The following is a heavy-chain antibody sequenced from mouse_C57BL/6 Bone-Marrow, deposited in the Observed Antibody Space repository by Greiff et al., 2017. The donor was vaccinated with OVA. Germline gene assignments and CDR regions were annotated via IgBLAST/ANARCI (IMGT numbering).Heavy chain of an antibody. Sequence: EVQLQQSGAELVKPGASVKLSCTASGFNIKDYYMHWVKQRTEQGLEWIGRIDPEDGETEYAPKFQGKATITADTSSNTAYLQLSSLTSEDTAVYYCARDGNYVRWYFDVWGTGTTVTVSS. D-gene: IGHD2-1*01. CDR3: ARDGNYVRWYFDV. J-gene: IGHJ1*03. CDR1: GFNIKDYY. CDR2: IDPEDGET. V-gene: IGHV14-2*01.